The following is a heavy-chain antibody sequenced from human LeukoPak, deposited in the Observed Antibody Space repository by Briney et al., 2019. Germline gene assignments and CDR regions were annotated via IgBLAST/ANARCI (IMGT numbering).Heavy chain of an antibody. V-gene: IGHV3-48*01. Sequence: GGSLRLSCAASGFTFSVYSMNWVRQAPGKGLEWISYIGIDSGNTNYADSVKGRFTISGDKAKNSLYLQMNSLRVEDTAVYYCARDYKYAFDNWGQGTLVTVSS. J-gene: IGHJ4*02. CDR1: GFTFSVYS. CDR2: IGIDSGNT. D-gene: IGHD5-24*01. CDR3: ARDYKYAFDN.